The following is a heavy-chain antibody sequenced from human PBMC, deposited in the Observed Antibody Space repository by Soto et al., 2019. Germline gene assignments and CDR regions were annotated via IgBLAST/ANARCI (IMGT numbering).Heavy chain of an antibody. CDR2: IIPIFGTA. CDR1: GGTFSSYA. D-gene: IGHD6-19*01. J-gene: IGHJ6*02. CDR3: ATPIAVAGGDYYYGMDV. V-gene: IGHV1-69*06. Sequence: ASVKVSCKASGGTFSSYAISWVRQAPGQGLEWMGGIIPIFGTANYAQKFQGRVTITADKSTSTAYMELSSLRSEDTAVYYCATPIAVAGGDYYYGMDVWGQGTTVTVSS.